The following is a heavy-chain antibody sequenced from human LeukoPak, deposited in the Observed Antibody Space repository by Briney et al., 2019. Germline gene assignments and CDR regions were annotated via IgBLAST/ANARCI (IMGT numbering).Heavy chain of an antibody. Sequence: PGGSLRLSCAASGFTFSSYAMSWVRQAPGKGLEWVSAISGSGGSTYYADSVKGRFTISRDNAKNSLYLQMNSLRAEDTALYYCARDLDYYDSSGYDYWGQGTLVTVSS. V-gene: IGHV3-23*01. CDR1: GFTFSSYA. D-gene: IGHD3-22*01. CDR3: ARDLDYYDSSGYDY. CDR2: ISGSGGST. J-gene: IGHJ4*02.